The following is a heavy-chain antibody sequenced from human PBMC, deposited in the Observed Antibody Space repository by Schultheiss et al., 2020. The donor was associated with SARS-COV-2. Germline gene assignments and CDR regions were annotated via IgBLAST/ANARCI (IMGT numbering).Heavy chain of an antibody. CDR1: GFTFSNYW. CDR2: ISSNGGST. D-gene: IGHD3-10*01. V-gene: IGHV3-64D*06. Sequence: GGSLRLSCSASGFTFSNYWMHWVRQAPGKGLEWVSAISSNGGSTYYADSVKGRFTISRDNSKNTLYLQMSSLRAEDTAVYYCVKGPFYGSGPWFDPWGQGTLVTVSS. CDR3: VKGPFYGSGPWFDP. J-gene: IGHJ5*02.